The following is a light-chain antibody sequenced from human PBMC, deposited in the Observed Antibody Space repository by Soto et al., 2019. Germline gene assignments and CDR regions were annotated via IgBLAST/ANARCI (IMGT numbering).Light chain of an antibody. CDR3: QHFGGTTFT. CDR2: RAS. V-gene: IGKV3-15*01. CDR1: QSLSDN. J-gene: IGKJ5*01. Sequence: LLMTQSPDTLAVSPGATVTLSCMASQSLSDNLAWYQQKTGQPTRLLIFRASTRASGIPARFSGGGSGTEFTLTISRLQSEDFAVYYCQHFGGTTFTFGQGTRLEIK.